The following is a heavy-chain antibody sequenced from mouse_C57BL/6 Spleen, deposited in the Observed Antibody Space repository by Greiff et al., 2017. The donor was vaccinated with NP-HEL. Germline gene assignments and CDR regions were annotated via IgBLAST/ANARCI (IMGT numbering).Heavy chain of an antibody. CDR1: GYTFTSYW. J-gene: IGHJ3*01. D-gene: IGHD1-1*01. V-gene: IGHV1-50*01. CDR2: IDPSDSYT. CDR3: AGSITTVVGGNWFAY. Sequence: QVQLQQPGAELVKPGASVKLSCKASGYTFTSYWMQWVKQRPGQGLEWIGEIDPSDSYTNYNQKFKGKATLTVDTSSSTAYMQLSSLTSEDSAVYYCAGSITTVVGGNWFAYWGQGTLVTVSA.